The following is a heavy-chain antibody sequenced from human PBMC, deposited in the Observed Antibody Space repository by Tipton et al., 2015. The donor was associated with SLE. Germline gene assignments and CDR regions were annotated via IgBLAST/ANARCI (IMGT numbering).Heavy chain of an antibody. CDR1: GFTFSSYA. J-gene: IGHJ4*02. V-gene: IGHV4-59*12. CDR3: ARRRFQSASDY. D-gene: IGHD2-21*01. Sequence: LRLSCAASGFTFSSYAMNWVRQAPGKGLEWIGTIYYSGRTDYNPSLKSRVTMSVDTSMNQFSLKLSSVTAADTAVYYCARRRFQSASDYWGQGTLVSVSS. CDR2: IYYSGRT.